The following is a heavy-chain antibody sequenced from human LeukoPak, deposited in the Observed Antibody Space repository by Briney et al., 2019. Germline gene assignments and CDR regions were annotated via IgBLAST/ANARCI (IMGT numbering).Heavy chain of an antibody. CDR2: ISGSGGST. D-gene: IGHD3-3*01. V-gene: IGHV3-23*01. J-gene: IGHJ4*02. CDR1: GFTFSSYA. CDR3: AKANRGSKDLWSGPVVGYFDY. Sequence: GGSLRLSCAASGFTFSSYAMSWVRQAPGKGLEWVSAISGSGGSTYYADSVKGRFTISRDNSKNTLYLQMNSLRAEDTAVYYCAKANRGSKDLWSGPVVGYFDYWGQGTLVTVSS.